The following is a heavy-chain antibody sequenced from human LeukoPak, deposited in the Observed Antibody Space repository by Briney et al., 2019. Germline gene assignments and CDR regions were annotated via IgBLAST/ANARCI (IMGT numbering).Heavy chain of an antibody. D-gene: IGHD1-26*01. J-gene: IGHJ5*02. CDR2: IYSGGST. CDR1: GFTVRNNY. V-gene: IGHV3-53*01. CDR3: ARINRGRTYWFDP. Sequence: GSLRLSCAASGFTVRNNYMSWVRQAPGKGLEWVSVIYSGGSTYYADSVKGRFTISRGNSKNTLYLQMNSLRAEDTAVYYCARINRGRTYWFDPWGQGTLVTVSS.